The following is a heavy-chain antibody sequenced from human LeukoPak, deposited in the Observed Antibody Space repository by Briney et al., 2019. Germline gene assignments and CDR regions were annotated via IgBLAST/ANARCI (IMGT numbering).Heavy chain of an antibody. D-gene: IGHD4-11*01. V-gene: IGHV4-59*01. J-gene: IGHJ6*03. Sequence: PSETLSLTCTVSGGSISSYYWSWIRQPPGKGLEWIGYIYYSGSTNYNPSLKSRVTISVDTSKNQFSLKLSSVTAADTAVYYCARDRNDYYYYMDVWGKGTTVTVSS. CDR3: ARDRNDYYYYMDV. CDR2: IYYSGST. CDR1: GGSISSYY.